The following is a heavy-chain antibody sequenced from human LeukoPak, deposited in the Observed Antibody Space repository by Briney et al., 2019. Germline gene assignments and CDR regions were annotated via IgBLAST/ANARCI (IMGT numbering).Heavy chain of an antibody. Sequence: SQTLSLTCTVSGGSISSGDYYWSWIRQPPGKGLEWIGYIYYSGSTYYNPSLKSRVVISIDRSKNQFSLNLSSVTAADTAVYYCARGPPTPYCSSTSCYSDYWGQGTLVTVSS. D-gene: IGHD2-2*02. CDR2: IYYSGST. CDR1: GGSISSGDYY. V-gene: IGHV4-30-4*01. J-gene: IGHJ4*02. CDR3: ARGPPTPYCSSTSCYSDY.